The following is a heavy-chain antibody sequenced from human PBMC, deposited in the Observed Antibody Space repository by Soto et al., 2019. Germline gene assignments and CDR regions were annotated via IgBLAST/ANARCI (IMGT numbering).Heavy chain of an antibody. CDR3: ARIVVVPAAMDKFQSAYGMDV. V-gene: IGHV2-70*01. J-gene: IGHJ6*02. CDR2: IDWDDDK. CDR1: GFSLSTSGMC. Sequence: ESGPTLVNPTQTLTLTCTFSGFSLSTSGMCVSWIRQPPGKALEWLALIDWDDDKYYSTSLKTRLTISKDTSKNQVVLTMTNMDLVDTATYYCARIVVVPAAMDKFQSAYGMDVWGQGTTVTVSS. D-gene: IGHD2-2*01.